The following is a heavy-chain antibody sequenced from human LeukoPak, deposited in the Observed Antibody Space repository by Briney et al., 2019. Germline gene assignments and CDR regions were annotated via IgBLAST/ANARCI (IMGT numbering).Heavy chain of an antibody. CDR1: GGSISSSSYY. Sequence: PSETLSLTCTVPGGSISSSSYYWGWIRQPPGKGLEWIGSIYYSGSTYYNPSLKSRVTISVDTSKNQFSLKLSSVTAADTAVYYCARNYYGSGSYLVDYWGQGTLVTVSS. V-gene: IGHV4-39*01. CDR2: IYYSGST. D-gene: IGHD3-10*01. J-gene: IGHJ4*02. CDR3: ARNYYGSGSYLVDY.